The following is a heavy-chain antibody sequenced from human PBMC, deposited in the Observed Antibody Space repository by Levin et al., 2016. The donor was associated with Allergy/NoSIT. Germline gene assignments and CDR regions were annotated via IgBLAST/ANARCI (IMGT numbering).Heavy chain of an antibody. V-gene: IGHV3-48*02. D-gene: IGHD2-2*01. Sequence: IRQPPGKGLEWVSYISSSSSTIYYADSVKGRFTISRDNAKNSLYLQMNSLRDEDTAVYYCARDLGCSSTSCSGAFDIWGQGTMVTVSS. J-gene: IGHJ3*02. CDR3: ARDLGCSSTSCSGAFDI. CDR2: ISSSSSTI.